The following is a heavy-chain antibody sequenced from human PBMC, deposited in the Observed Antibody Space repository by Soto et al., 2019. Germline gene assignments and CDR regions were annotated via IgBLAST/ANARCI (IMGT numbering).Heavy chain of an antibody. J-gene: IGHJ4*02. CDR1: GFTVSTYG. V-gene: IGHV3-30*03. D-gene: IGHD2-8*02. CDR2: ISRDGGTK. Sequence: QVQLVESGGGVVQPGRSLRLSCAVSGFTVSTYGMHWVRQAPGKGLEWVAVISRDGGTKYYADSVKGRFTISRDNYRNTLFLDMNNLRGGDMAVYYCTGEGASGYWGQGTLVTVSS. CDR3: TGEGASGY.